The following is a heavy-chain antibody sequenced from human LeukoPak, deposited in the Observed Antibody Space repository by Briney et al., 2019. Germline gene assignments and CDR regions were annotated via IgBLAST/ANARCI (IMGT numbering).Heavy chain of an antibody. CDR1: GFTFSSYG. CDR3: ARDRFLQGWSDP. D-gene: IGHD2/OR15-2a*01. CDR2: IWYDGSNK. J-gene: IGHJ5*02. V-gene: IGHV3-33*01. Sequence: GGSLRLSCAASGFTFSSYGMHWVRQAPGKGLEWVAVIWYDGSNKYYADSVKGRFTISRDNSKNTLYLQMNSLRAEDTAVYYCARDRFLQGWSDPWGQGTLVTVSS.